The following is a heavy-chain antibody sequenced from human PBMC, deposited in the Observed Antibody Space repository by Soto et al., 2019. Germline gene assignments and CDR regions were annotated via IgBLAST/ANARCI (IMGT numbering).Heavy chain of an antibody. V-gene: IGHV3-74*01. CDR1: GFTFSNYW. CDR3: ATAGSYRFDH. J-gene: IGHJ4*02. D-gene: IGHD3-10*01. Sequence: GGSLRLSCATSGFTFSNYWIHWVRQAPGEGLVWVSRINPDATTRYYADSVKGRFTVSRDNAKNTLYLPMNSMRAEDTAVYYCATAGSYRFDHWGQGTLVTVSS. CDR2: INPDATTR.